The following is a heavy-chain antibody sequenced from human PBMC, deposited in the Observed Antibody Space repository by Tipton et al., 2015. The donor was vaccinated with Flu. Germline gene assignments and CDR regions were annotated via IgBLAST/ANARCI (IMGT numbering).Heavy chain of an antibody. CDR2: IYYSGST. J-gene: IGHJ5*02. V-gene: IGHV4-59*01. Sequence: TLSLTCTVSGGSISSYYWSWIRQPPGKGLEWIGYIYYSGSTNYNPSLKSRVTISVDTSKNQFSLRLSSVTAADTAVYYCARETDSSSSNWFDPWGQGTLVTVSS. CDR3: ARETDSSSSNWFDP. D-gene: IGHD6-13*01. CDR1: GGSISSYY.